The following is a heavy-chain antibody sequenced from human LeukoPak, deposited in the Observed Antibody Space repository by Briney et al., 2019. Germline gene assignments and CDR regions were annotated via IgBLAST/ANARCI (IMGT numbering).Heavy chain of an antibody. CDR3: TSGRDGYNIYYYYYMDV. Sequence: SETLSLTCTVSGGSISSSSYYWGWIRQPPGKGLEWIGSIYYSGSTYYNPSLKSRVTISVDTSKNQFSLKLSSVTAADTAVYYCTSGRDGYNIYYYYYMDVWGKGTTVTVSS. D-gene: IGHD5-24*01. CDR2: IYYSGST. CDR1: GGSISSSSYY. J-gene: IGHJ6*03. V-gene: IGHV4-39*01.